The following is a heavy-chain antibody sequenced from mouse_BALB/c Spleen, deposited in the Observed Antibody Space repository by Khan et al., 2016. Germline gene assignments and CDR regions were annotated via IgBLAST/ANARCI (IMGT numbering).Heavy chain of an antibody. CDR3: ARAGYYGYLAY. Sequence: EVKLLESGGGLVHPGGSLKLSCAASGFDFSRYWMSWVRQAPGKGLEWIGEINPDSYTINYTPSLQDKFIISRDNAKNTLYLQMSKVRSEGTALYYCARAGYYGYLAYWGQGTLVTVSA. V-gene: IGHV4-1*02. J-gene: IGHJ3*01. CDR2: INPDSYTI. D-gene: IGHD1-1*01. CDR1: GFDFSRYW.